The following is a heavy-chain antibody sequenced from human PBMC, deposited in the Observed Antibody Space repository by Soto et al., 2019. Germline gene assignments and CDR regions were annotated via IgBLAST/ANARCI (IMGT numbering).Heavy chain of an antibody. V-gene: IGHV4-31*02. CDR3: AVALGPTTGLDY. D-gene: IGHD1-26*01. Sequence: QVQLQESGPGLVKPSQTLSLTCSVSGASTVSHYHWTWIRQPPGKGLEWMGYIFNIGTTFYNPSLTSRLSISMDTSGNHFSLELRSVTAADTAVYYCAVALGPTTGLDYWGQGTLVTVSS. J-gene: IGHJ4*02. CDR1: GASTVSHYH. CDR2: IFNIGTT.